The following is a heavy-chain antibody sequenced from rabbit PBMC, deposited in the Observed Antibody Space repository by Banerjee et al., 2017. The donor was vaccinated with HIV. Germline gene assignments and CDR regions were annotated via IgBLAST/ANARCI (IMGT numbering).Heavy chain of an antibody. V-gene: IGHV1S40*01. Sequence: QSLEESGGDLVKPGASLTLTCTASGFSFSSNYYMCWVRQAPGKGLEWIGCIYAGSGSTYYASWAKGRFTISKTSSTTVTLQMTSLTAADTATYFCARDLGYTTSLKLWGQGTLVTVS. J-gene: IGHJ4*01. CDR1: GFSFSSNYY. D-gene: IGHD1-1*01. CDR2: IYAGSGST. CDR3: ARDLGYTTSLKL.